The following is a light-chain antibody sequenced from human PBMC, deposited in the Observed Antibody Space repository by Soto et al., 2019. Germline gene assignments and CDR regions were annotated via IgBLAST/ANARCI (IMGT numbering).Light chain of an antibody. CDR3: QQHDILPIT. J-gene: IGKJ5*01. V-gene: IGKV1-9*01. CDR1: QGISNF. Sequence: IQLTQSPSSLSASVGDRVTITCRASQGISNFLAWYKQKPGKAPKLLIYAASTLQSGVPSRFSGSGSGTEFTLTISRLEPEDFALYYCQQHDILPITFGQGTRLEIK. CDR2: AAS.